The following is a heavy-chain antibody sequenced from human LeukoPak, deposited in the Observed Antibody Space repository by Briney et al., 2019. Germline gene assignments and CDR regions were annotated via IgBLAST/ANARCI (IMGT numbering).Heavy chain of an antibody. Sequence: SETLSLTCTVSGVSISSYYWSWIRQPPGKGLEWIGYIYYSGSTNYNPSLKSRVTISVDTSKNQFSLKLISVTAADTAVYYCAVVGAARQFDYWGQGTLVTVSS. CDR2: IYYSGST. D-gene: IGHD6-6*01. V-gene: IGHV4-59*01. J-gene: IGHJ4*02. CDR1: GVSISSYY. CDR3: AVVGAARQFDY.